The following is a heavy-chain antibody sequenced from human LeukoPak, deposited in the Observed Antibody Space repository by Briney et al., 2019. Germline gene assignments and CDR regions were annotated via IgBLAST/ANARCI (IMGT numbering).Heavy chain of an antibody. V-gene: IGHV4-39*01. D-gene: IGHD5/OR15-5a*01. CDR1: GDSISNHIYY. CDR3: ARLRALSGHRGAFDI. J-gene: IGHJ3*02. CDR2: VYYTGNA. Sequence: SETLSLTCAVSGDSISNHIYYWDWIRQTPGKGLEWIGAVYYTGNAYYNPSLKSRVTISVDASDNRFSLHLSSVNAADTAIYYCARLRALSGHRGAFDIWGQGTLVTVSS.